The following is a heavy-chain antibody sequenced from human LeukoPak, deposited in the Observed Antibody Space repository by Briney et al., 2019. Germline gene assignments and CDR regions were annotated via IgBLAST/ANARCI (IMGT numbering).Heavy chain of an antibody. J-gene: IGHJ4*02. CDR2: VNLQGST. Sequence: PSGTLSLTCGVSGGSITITNYWTWDRQPPGKGLEWIGEVNLQGSTNYNPSLMGRVAISVDTSENHIPLQLTSVAAADTAVYYCAREGGPYRPLDYSGQGTLVTVSS. CDR3: AREGGPYRPLDY. CDR1: GGSITITNY. V-gene: IGHV4-4*02.